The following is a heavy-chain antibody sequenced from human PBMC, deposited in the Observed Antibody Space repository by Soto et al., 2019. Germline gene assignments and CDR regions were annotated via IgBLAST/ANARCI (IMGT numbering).Heavy chain of an antibody. CDR1: GLSITDSEMG. V-gene: IGHV2-26*01. CDR3: APRHLAVAVSPWFDP. J-gene: IGHJ5*02. D-gene: IGHD6-19*01. Sequence: QVTLKESGPVLVKPTETLTLRCTVSGLSITDSEMGVSWIRQPPGQPLEWLAHIDSSGEKSYRTFLKSRLAISKDTSKSQIVLTMTNMDPPDTATYYWAPRHLAVAVSPWFDPWGQGIPVTVSS. CDR2: IDSSGEK.